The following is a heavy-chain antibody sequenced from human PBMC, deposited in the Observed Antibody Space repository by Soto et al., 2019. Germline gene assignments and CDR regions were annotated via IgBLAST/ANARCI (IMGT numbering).Heavy chain of an antibody. CDR2: IYHSGST. CDR1: GGSISSGGYS. CDR3: ARDPIFYYASSGYGGSYFDY. D-gene: IGHD3-22*01. J-gene: IGHJ4*02. Sequence: SETLSLTCAVSGGSISSGGYSWSWIRQPPGKGLEWIGYIYHSGSTYYNPSLKSRVSISIDTSQNQFSLKLTSLTAADTAVYYCARDPIFYYASSGYGGSYFDYWGQGSRVTVSS. V-gene: IGHV4-30-2*05.